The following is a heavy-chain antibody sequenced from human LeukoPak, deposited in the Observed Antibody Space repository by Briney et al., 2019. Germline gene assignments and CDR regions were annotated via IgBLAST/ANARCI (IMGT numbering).Heavy chain of an antibody. Sequence: SETLSLTCTVSGGSISSYYWSWIRQPAGKGLEWIGRIYTSGSTNYNPSLKSRVTMSVDTSKNQLSLKLSSVTAADTAVYYCARGQGYCSSTSCFLWFDPWGQGTLVTVSS. CDR2: IYTSGST. V-gene: IGHV4-4*07. D-gene: IGHD2-2*01. CDR3: ARGQGYCSSTSCFLWFDP. J-gene: IGHJ5*02. CDR1: GGSISSYY.